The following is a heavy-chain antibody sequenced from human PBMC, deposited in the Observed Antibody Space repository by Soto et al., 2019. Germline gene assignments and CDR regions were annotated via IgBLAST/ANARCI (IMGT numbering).Heavy chain of an antibody. D-gene: IGHD3-3*01. J-gene: IGHJ5*02. CDR3: ARGVTVFGLVSRFWFDP. V-gene: IGHV4-30-4*08. CDR2: IYNSGIT. Sequence: TSETQSVTCTVSDGSISSGDYSWSWVHQSPGKGLEWIGHIYNSGITYYNPSLKSRVVISIDTSRNQFSLRLNSLTAADRAVYFCARGVTVFGLVSRFWFDPWGQGTVVTVSS. CDR1: DGSISSGDYS.